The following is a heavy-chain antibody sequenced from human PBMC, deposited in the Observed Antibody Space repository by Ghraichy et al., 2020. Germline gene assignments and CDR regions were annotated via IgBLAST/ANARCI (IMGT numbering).Heavy chain of an antibody. J-gene: IGHJ2*01. CDR3: ARDVGYWYFDL. Sequence: GGSLRLSCAVSGFTFSTYAMHWVRQAPGKGLEYVSTINNNGGSTYYANSVKGRFTISRDNSKNTLYLQMGSLRAEDMAVYYCARDVGYWYFDLWGRGTLVTVSS. CDR1: GFTFSTYA. V-gene: IGHV3-64*01. D-gene: IGHD2-15*01. CDR2: INNNGGST.